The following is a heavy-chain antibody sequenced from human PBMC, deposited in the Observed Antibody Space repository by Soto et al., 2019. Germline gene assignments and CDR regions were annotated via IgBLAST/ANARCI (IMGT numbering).Heavy chain of an antibody. CDR3: VRVVAIPGYPDN. Sequence: QVQLVQSGAGVGQPASSVKVSCKTPGGTFRSYAIIGVRQAPGQGLEWMGGIVPIVDTSTYAQKFQGRVTITADESTSTVYMELSSLRSDDTAVYYCVRVVAIPGYPDNWGQGTLVTVSS. V-gene: IGHV1-69*12. CDR2: IVPIVDTS. J-gene: IGHJ4*02. D-gene: IGHD5-12*01. CDR1: GGTFRSYA.